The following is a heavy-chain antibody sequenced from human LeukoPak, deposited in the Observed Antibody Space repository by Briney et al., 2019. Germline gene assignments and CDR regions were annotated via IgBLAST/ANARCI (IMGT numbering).Heavy chain of an antibody. CDR2: IFGSGGSP. Sequence: GGSLRLSCAASGFTFNSYAMYWVRQAPGKGLEWISGIFGSGGSPHYADSVKGRFTISRDNSQEIVYLQLDSLRVEDTALYYCGKATVGYSSGRYPGWPVDYWGQGALVTVSS. D-gene: IGHD2-15*01. J-gene: IGHJ4*02. CDR1: GFTFNSYA. V-gene: IGHV3-23*01. CDR3: GKATVGYSSGRYPGWPVDY.